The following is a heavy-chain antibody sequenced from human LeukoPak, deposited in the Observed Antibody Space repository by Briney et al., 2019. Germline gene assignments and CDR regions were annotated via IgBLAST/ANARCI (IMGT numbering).Heavy chain of an antibody. CDR3: ARRQLWSWGSDY. Sequence: PGGSLRLSCAASGFTFSRYWMGWVRQAPGKGLERVAKIKEDGSEKYYVDSVKGRFTISRDNAENSLYLQMNSLRVEDTAVYYCARRQLWSWGSDYWGQGTLVTVSS. D-gene: IGHD3-10*01. CDR2: IKEDGSEK. J-gene: IGHJ4*02. V-gene: IGHV3-7*01. CDR1: GFTFSRYW.